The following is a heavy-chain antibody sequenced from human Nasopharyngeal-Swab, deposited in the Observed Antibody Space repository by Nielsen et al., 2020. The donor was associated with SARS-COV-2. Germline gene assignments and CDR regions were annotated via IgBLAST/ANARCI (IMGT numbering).Heavy chain of an antibody. V-gene: IGHV1-69*04. CDR1: GGTFSSYA. CDR3: ARGITPTTLGLGY. Sequence: KVSCKASGGTFSSYAISWVRQAPGQGLEWMGRIIPILGIANYAQKFQGRVTITADKSTSTAYMELSSLRSEDTAVYYCARGITPTTLGLGYWGQGTLVTVSS. J-gene: IGHJ4*02. D-gene: IGHD3/OR15-3a*01. CDR2: IIPILGIA.